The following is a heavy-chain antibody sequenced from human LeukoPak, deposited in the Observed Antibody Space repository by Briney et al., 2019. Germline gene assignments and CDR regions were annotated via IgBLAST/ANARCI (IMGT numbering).Heavy chain of an antibody. D-gene: IGHD6-19*01. V-gene: IGHV1-2*02. Sequence: ASVKVSCKASGYTFTADYMHWVRQAPGQGLEWVGWINPNSGSTNYARKFQGRVTLTRDTSISTAYMELSRLTYDDSAVYYCVVLPVAGIPNPLDYWGQGTLVTVSS. CDR2: INPNSGST. CDR3: VVLPVAGIPNPLDY. CDR1: GYTFTADY. J-gene: IGHJ4*02.